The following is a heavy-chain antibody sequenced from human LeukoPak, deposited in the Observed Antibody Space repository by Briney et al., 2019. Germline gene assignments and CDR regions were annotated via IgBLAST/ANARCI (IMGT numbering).Heavy chain of an antibody. J-gene: IGHJ4*02. CDR1: GFTFSTYW. CDR2: ITPDGTST. CDR3: AREDYFDY. V-gene: IGHV3-74*01. Sequence: GGSLRLSCEASGFTFSTYWMHWVRQAPGKGLVWVSRITPDGTSTTYADSVKGRFIISRDNAKNSLYLQMNSLRAEDTAVYYCAREDYFDYWGQGTLVTVSS.